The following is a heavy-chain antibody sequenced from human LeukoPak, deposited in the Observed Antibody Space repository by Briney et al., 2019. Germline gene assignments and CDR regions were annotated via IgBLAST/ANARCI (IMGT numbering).Heavy chain of an antibody. D-gene: IGHD2-2*01. J-gene: IGHJ5*02. V-gene: IGHV3-11*06. Sequence: PGRSLRLSCAASGFTFSDYYMSWIRLAQGKGLEWVSYISGSSTYTNYADSVKGRFTISRDNARNSLYLQMNSLRAEDTAVYYRARVSRRNQMLAIMDCWFDPWSQGTLVTVSS. CDR3: ARVSRRNQMLAIMDCWFDP. CDR2: ISGSSTYT. CDR1: GFTFSDYY.